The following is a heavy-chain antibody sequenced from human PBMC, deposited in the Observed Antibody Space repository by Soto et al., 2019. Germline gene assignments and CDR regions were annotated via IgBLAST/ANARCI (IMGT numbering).Heavy chain of an antibody. J-gene: IGHJ4*02. CDR3: AEDSWGSDRYYFDY. Sequence: SVKVSCKASGFTFTSSAVQWVRQARGQRLEWIGWIVVGSGNTNYAQKFQERVTITRDMSTSTAYMELSSLRSEDTAVYYCAEDSWGSDRYYFDYWGQGTLVTVSS. CDR1: GFTFTSSA. CDR2: IVVGSGNT. V-gene: IGHV1-58*01. D-gene: IGHD7-27*01.